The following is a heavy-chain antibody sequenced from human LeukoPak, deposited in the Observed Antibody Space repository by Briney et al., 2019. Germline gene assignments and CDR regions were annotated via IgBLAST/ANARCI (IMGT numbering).Heavy chain of an antibody. CDR1: GGSITSYN. V-gene: IGHV4-59*01. D-gene: IGHD4-17*01. J-gene: IGHJ5*02. CDR3: ARGKDYGDYEWFKGWFDP. CDR2: MYYSGST. Sequence: SETLSLTCTVSGGSITSYNWNWIRQPPGKGLEWIGYMYYSGSTNYNPSLKSRVTISVDTSKNQFSLKLTSVTAADTAVYYCARGKDYGDYEWFKGWFDPWGQGTLVTVSS.